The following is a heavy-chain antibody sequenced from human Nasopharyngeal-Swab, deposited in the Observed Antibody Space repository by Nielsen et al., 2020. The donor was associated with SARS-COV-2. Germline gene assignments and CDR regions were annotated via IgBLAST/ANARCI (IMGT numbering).Heavy chain of an antibody. D-gene: IGHD1-26*01. CDR3: ARSLEGSYYSGLDY. J-gene: IGHJ4*02. V-gene: IGHV3-30-3*01. CDR1: GFTFSSYA. Sequence: GESLKISCAASGFTFSSYAMHWVRQAPGKGLEWVAVISYDGSNKYYADSVKGRFTISRDNSKNTLYLQMNSLRAEDTAVYYCARSLEGSYYSGLDYWGQGTLVTVSS. CDR2: ISYDGSNK.